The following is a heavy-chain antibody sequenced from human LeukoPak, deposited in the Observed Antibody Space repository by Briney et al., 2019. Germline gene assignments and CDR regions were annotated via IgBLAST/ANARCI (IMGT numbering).Heavy chain of an antibody. CDR3: ARVEGVGATEV. CDR2: MNPNSGYT. D-gene: IGHD1-26*01. V-gene: IGHV1-8*01. J-gene: IGHJ4*02. CDR1: GYTFTSYD. Sequence: AAVTVSCTASGYTFTSYDINWVRQAAGQGLEWMGWMNPNSGYTDYAQKFQGRVTMTTDTSTSTAYMELRSLRSDDTAVYYCARVEGVGATEVWGQGTLVTVSS.